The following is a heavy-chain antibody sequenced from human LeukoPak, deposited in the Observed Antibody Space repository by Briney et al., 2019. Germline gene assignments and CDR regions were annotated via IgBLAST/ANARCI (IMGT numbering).Heavy chain of an antibody. CDR1: GGSVSHAAYY. J-gene: IGHJ3*01. V-gene: IGHV4-39*01. CDR2: IYMNGHT. CDR3: ARLSGYNLSRNAFNF. Sequence: PSETLSLTCTVSGGSVSHAAYYWGWIRQPPGKGLEWIGNIYMNGHTYYNPSLALRSRVTLSLDTSTNEFSLKVSSVTAADTAVYHCARLSGYNLSRNAFNFWGQGTMVTVSS. D-gene: IGHD5-12*01.